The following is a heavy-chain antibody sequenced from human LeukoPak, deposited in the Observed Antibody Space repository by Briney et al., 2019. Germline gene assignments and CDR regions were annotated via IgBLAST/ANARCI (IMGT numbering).Heavy chain of an antibody. J-gene: IGHJ4*02. CDR3: ARDDAGYSSGWYWVY. V-gene: IGHV3-48*03. CDR2: ISSSGNII. Sequence: GGSLRLSCAASGFTFSGYEMNWVRQAPGKGLEWVSYISSSGNIIYYADSVKGRFTISRDNAKNSLYLQMNSLRAEDTAVYYCARDDAGYSSGWYWVYWGQGTLVTVSS. CDR1: GFTFSGYE. D-gene: IGHD6-19*01.